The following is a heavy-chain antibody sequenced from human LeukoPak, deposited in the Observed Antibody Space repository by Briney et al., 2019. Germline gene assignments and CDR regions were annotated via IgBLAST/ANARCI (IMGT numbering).Heavy chain of an antibody. CDR1: GASVSRSS. CDR2: MFYGGDT. J-gene: IGHJ2*01. CDR3: AGHKVHDFGGSDWYFDL. Sequence: SETLSLTCTVSGASVSRSSWSWMRQPPGKGLEWIAYMFYGGDTNHNPSLKSRVTMSVDMSKNQFSLRLTSVTAADTAVYYCAGHKVHDFGGSDWYFDLWGRGTLVTVSS. V-gene: IGHV4-59*08. D-gene: IGHD4-23*01.